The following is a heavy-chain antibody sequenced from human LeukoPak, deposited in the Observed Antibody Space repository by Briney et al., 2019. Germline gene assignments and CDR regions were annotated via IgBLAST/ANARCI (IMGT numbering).Heavy chain of an antibody. D-gene: IGHD3-22*01. J-gene: IGHJ3*02. CDR2: ISSSGSTI. CDR1: GFTFSSYE. V-gene: IGHV3-48*03. Sequence: GGSLRLSCAASGFTFSSYEMNWVRQAPGKGLEWVSYISSSGSTIYYVDSVKGRFTISRDNAKNSLYLQMNSLRAEDTAVYYCASLVVISAFDIWGQGTMVTVSS. CDR3: ASLVVISAFDI.